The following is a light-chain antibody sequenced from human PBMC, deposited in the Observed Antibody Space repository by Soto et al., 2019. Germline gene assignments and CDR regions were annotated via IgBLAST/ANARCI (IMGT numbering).Light chain of an antibody. J-gene: IGKJ4*01. CDR3: QQYDNLPF. CDR1: QDISNY. Sequence: DIQMTQSPSSLSASVGDRVTITCQASQDISNYLNWHQQKPGKAPKLLIYDASNLETGVPSRFSGSGSGTDFTFTISSLQPEDIATYYCQQYDNLPFFGGGTKVEIK. V-gene: IGKV1-33*01. CDR2: DAS.